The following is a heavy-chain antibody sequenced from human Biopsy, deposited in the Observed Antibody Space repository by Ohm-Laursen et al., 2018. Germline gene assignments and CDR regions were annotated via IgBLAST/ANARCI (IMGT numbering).Heavy chain of an antibody. CDR1: GIIVNDHY. Sequence: GSLRLSCTASGIIVNDHYMSWVRQAPGKGLEWVSSLHDRGVTYYADSVKGRFTISGDNSKNTLYLQMNGLRAEDTAVYFCQGGHLPPGQFYGVDAWGQGTTVTVSS. CDR3: QGGHLPPGQFYGVDA. D-gene: IGHD3-16*01. CDR2: LHDRGVT. V-gene: IGHV3-53*01. J-gene: IGHJ6*02.